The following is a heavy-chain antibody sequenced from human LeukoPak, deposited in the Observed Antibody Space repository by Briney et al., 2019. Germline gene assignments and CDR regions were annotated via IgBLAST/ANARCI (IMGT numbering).Heavy chain of an antibody. CDR1: GFTFSIYS. CDR3: ANIAARQITDY. Sequence: GGSLRLSCAASGFTFSIYSMNWVRQAPGKGLEWISYISSSGSTIYYADSVKGRFTISRDNDKNSLYLQMNSLGAEDTAMYYCANIAARQITDYWGQGTLVTVSP. D-gene: IGHD6-6*01. CDR2: ISSSGSTI. V-gene: IGHV3-48*01. J-gene: IGHJ4*02.